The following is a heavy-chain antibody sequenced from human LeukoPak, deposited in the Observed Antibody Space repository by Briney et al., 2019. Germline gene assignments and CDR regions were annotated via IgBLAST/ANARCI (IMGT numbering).Heavy chain of an antibody. CDR2: IYYSGST. Sequence: SATLSLTCTVSGGSIRSYYWSWFRQPPGKGLEWFGYIYYSGSTNYNPSPRSPFTRTVDTSKSQFTLKLSSVTAAATAAYYCAVSAAGHWYFDVWGPGTLVSVAS. CDR3: AVSAAGHWYFDV. CDR1: GGSIRSYY. D-gene: IGHD6-13*01. J-gene: IGHJ2*01. V-gene: IGHV4-59*08.